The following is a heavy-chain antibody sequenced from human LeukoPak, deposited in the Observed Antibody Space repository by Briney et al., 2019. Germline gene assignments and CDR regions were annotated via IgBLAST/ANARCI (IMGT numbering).Heavy chain of an antibody. D-gene: IGHD6-13*01. V-gene: IGHV1-18*01. J-gene: IGHJ4*02. Sequence: GASVKVSCKTSGYTFSAFYMHWVRQAPGQGLEWMGWISAYNNDANYAQKLQDRLTMTTDTSTTTAYLELRSLRSDDTAVYYCARDHSSSCQLLDYWGQGTLVTVSS. CDR2: ISAYNNDA. CDR3: ARDHSSSCQLLDY. CDR1: GYTFSAFY.